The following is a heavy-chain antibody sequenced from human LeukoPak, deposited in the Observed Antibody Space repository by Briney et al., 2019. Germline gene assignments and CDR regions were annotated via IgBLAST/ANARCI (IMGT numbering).Heavy chain of an antibody. CDR3: TKDGGRTIMVVAASHY. V-gene: IGHV3-23*01. CDR1: RFTFSSYA. D-gene: IGHD2-15*01. CDR2: ISGRGDST. Sequence: GGSLRLSCAASRFTFSSYAMSWVRQAPGKGLEWVSGISGRGDSTYYADSVKGRFTISRDNSKNTLYLQMNSLRAEDTAVYYCTKDGGRTIMVVAASHYWGQGTLVTVSS. J-gene: IGHJ4*02.